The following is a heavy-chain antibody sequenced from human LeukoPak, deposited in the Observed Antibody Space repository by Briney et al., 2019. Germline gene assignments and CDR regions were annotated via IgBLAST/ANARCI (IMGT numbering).Heavy chain of an antibody. J-gene: IGHJ6*02. V-gene: IGHV1-2*02. Sequence: ASVTVSCKASGYTFTDHYMHWVRQAPGQGLEWMGWINPNSGGTHYAQKFQSRVTVTRDTSFSTAFMEMSRLRSDDTAVYFCARGHCVSPGCYEVQYSGMDVWGQGTTVTVSS. CDR1: GYTFTDHY. CDR2: INPNSGGT. D-gene: IGHD2-2*01. CDR3: ARGHCVSPGCYEVQYSGMDV.